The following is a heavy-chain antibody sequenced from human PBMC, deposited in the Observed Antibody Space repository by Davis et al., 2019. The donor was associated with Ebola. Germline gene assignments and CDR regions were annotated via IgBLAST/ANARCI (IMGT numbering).Heavy chain of an antibody. V-gene: IGHV4-34*01. J-gene: IGHJ4*02. CDR3: ARDLGYSSSWYPTFDY. Sequence: GSLRLSCAVYGGSFSGYYWSWIRQPPGKGLEWIGEINHSGSTNYNPSLKSRVTISVDTSKNQFSLKLSSVTAADTAVYYCARDLGYSSSWYPTFDYWGQGTLVTVSS. D-gene: IGHD6-13*01. CDR1: GGSFSGYY. CDR2: INHSGST.